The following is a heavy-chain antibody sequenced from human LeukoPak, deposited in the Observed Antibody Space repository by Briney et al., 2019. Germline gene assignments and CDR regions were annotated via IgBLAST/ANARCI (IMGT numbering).Heavy chain of an antibody. J-gene: IGHJ5*02. CDR3: AREWGDIVVVVAATDSTRRWYNWFDP. V-gene: IGHV3-48*04. Sequence: GGSLRLSCAASGFTFSSYSMNWVRQAPGKGLEWVSYISSSSSTIYYADSVKGRFTISRDNAKNSLYLQMNSLRAEDTAVYYCAREWGDIVVVVAATDSTRRWYNWFDPWGQGTLVTVSS. CDR2: ISSSSSTI. D-gene: IGHD2-15*01. CDR1: GFTFSSYS.